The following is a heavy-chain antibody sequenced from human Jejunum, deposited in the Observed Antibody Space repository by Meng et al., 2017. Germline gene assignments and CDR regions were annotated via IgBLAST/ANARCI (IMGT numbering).Heavy chain of an antibody. CDR3: AKDQATNHGFRHDAFDV. Sequence: EEQLLESGGGLVQPGGSRRLSCATSGFTFGSYAMSWVRQAPGKGPEWVSGISGGGDKAYYADSVKGRFTISREDAKSTLYLQMNSLRAEDTAIYYCAKDQATNHGFRHDAFDVWGQGAMVTVSS. V-gene: IGHV3-23*01. D-gene: IGHD1-14*01. CDR2: ISGGGDKA. J-gene: IGHJ3*01. CDR1: GFTFGSYA.